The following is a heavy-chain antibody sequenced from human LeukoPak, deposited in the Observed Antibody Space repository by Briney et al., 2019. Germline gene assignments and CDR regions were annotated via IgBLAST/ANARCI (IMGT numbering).Heavy chain of an antibody. Sequence: GGSLRLSCAASGFTFSSYEMNWVRQAPGKGLERVSYISSSGSTIYYADSVKGRFTISRDNAKNSLYLQMNSLRVEDTAVYYCAHVKARSGSTFDIWGQGTMVTVSS. J-gene: IGHJ3*02. CDR1: GFTFSSYE. CDR2: ISSSGSTI. CDR3: AHVKARSGSTFDI. V-gene: IGHV3-48*03. D-gene: IGHD3-10*01.